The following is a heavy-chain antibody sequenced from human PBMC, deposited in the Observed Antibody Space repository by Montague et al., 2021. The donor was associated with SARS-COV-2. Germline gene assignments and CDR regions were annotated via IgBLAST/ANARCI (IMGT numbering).Heavy chain of an antibody. D-gene: IGHD5-24*01. V-gene: IGHV3-74*01. CDR2: IKGDGSST. J-gene: IGHJ4*02. Sequence: SLRLSCAASGFTFSNYWMHWVRQAPGKGLVWVSRIKGDGSSTTFADSVKGRFTISRDNAKNTLYLQMNSLRAEDTAVYYCARDPRDGCNSPPDYWGQGTLVTVSS. CDR3: ARDPRDGCNSPPDY. CDR1: GFTFSNYW.